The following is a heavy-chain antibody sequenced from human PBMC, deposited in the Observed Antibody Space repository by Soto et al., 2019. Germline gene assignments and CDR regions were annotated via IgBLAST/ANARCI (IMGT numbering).Heavy chain of an antibody. CDR2: IYYSGST. V-gene: IGHV4-31*03. CDR3: AGFVLMVYAIAET. J-gene: IGHJ4*02. D-gene: IGHD2-8*01. Sequence: PWETLSLPCTVSAGSISSGGYYWSWIRQNPGKGLEWIGYIYYSGSTYYNPSLHSRVTISVDTSKNQFSLKLSSVTAADTAVYYCAGFVLMVYAIAETRGQGTLVTVSS. CDR1: AGSISSGGYY.